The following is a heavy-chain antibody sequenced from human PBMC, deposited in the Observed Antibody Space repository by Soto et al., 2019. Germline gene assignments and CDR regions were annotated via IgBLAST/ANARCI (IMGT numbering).Heavy chain of an antibody. CDR3: ARVAC. J-gene: IGHJ4*02. CDR1: GFTFSRVS. Sequence: GGSLRLSCEASGFTFSRVSLNWVRQVPGKGLEWVASIRSDISDTWYANSVKGRFITSRDNVQNSLFLQMNTLRPEDTAIYYCARVACWGPGTQVTVSS. CDR2: IRSDISDT. V-gene: IGHV3-21*01.